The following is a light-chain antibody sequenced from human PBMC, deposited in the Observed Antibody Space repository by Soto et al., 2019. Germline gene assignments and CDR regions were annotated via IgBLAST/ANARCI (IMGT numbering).Light chain of an antibody. Sequence: DIQMTQSPSSLSASVGDRVTITCRASQSISSYFNWYQQKPGKAPKLLIYAASSLQSGVPSRFSGSGSGTDFTLTISSLQPEDFATYYFQQSYSTPPLFTFGQGTKLEIK. CDR2: AAS. CDR1: QSISSY. CDR3: QQSYSTPPLFT. J-gene: IGKJ2*01. V-gene: IGKV1-39*01.